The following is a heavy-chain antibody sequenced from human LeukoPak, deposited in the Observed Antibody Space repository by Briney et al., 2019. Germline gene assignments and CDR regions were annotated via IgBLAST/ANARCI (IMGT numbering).Heavy chain of an antibody. J-gene: IGHJ4*02. Sequence: GGSLRLSCAASGLTFSSYAMSWVRQAPGKGLEWVATISGGGVTTYYADSVKGRFTISSDNSKNTLYLQMNSLRAEDTAVYYCAKDYRYYFDSWGQGTLVTVSS. CDR2: ISGGGVTT. CDR1: GLTFSSYA. CDR3: AKDYRYYFDS. D-gene: IGHD1-26*01. V-gene: IGHV3-23*01.